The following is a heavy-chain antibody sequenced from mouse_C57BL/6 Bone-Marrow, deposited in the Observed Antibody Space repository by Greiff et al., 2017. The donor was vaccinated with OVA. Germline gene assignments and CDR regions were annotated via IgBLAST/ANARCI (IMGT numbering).Heavy chain of an antibody. CDR1: GFTFSSYA. CDR3: ARERYYSSSGYYAMDY. J-gene: IGHJ4*01. CDR2: ISDGGSYT. D-gene: IGHD1-1*01. Sequence: EVKLVESGGGLVKPGGSLKLSCAASGFTFSSYAMSWVRQTPEKRLEWVATISDGGSYTYYPDNVKGRFTISRDNAKNNLYLQMSHLKSEDTAMYYCARERYYSSSGYYAMDYWGQGTSVTVSS. V-gene: IGHV5-4*01.